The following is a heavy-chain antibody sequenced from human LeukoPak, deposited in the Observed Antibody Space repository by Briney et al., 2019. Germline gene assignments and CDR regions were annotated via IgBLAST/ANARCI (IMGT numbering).Heavy chain of an antibody. D-gene: IGHD4-23*01. Sequence: GGSLRLSCAASGFSFNSHSMNWVRQAPGKGLEWVSSISSSSNYIYYADSVKGRFTISRDNAKNSLYLQMNSLRAEDTDVYFCAREKNSGGLDYWGQGTLVTVSS. CDR1: GFSFNSHS. CDR3: AREKNSGGLDY. J-gene: IGHJ4*02. V-gene: IGHV3-21*01. CDR2: ISSSSNYI.